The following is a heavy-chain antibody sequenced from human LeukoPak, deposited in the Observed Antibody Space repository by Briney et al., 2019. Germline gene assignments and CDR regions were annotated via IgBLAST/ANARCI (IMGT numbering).Heavy chain of an antibody. J-gene: IGHJ6*03. CDR2: IHTSGST. D-gene: IGHD3-10*01. V-gene: IGHV4-61*02. CDR1: GGSISSGNYH. CDR3: ARVVRDYGSGSYYNPYYYYYYYMDV. Sequence: SETLSLTCSVSGGSISSGNYHWTWIRQSAGKGLEWIGRIHTSGSTNYNPSLKSRATISVDTSKNQFSLKLSSVTAADTAVYYCARVVRDYGSGSYYNPYYYYYYYMDVWGKGTTVTISS.